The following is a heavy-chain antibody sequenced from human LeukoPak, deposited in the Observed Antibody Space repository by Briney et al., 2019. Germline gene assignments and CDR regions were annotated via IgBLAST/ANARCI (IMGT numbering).Heavy chain of an antibody. CDR2: IIPIFGTA. J-gene: IGHJ6*03. Sequence: SVKVSCKASGYTFTNYYMHWVRQAPGQGLEWMGGIIPIFGTANYAQKIQGRVTITADESTSTAYMELSSLRSEDTAVYYCASAGGNEYYYYMDVWGKGTTVTASS. CDR1: GYTFTNYY. D-gene: IGHD2-8*01. CDR3: ASAGGNEYYYYMDV. V-gene: IGHV1-69*13.